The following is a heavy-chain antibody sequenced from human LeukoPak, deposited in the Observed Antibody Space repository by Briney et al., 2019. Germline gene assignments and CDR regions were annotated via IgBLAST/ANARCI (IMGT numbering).Heavy chain of an antibody. D-gene: IGHD6-13*01. CDR3: ARELAAAGYNWFDP. J-gene: IGHJ5*02. Sequence: GGSLRLSCAASGFTVSSNYMSWVRQAPGKGLEWVSVIYSGGSTYYADSVKGRFTISRDNSKNTLYLQMNSLRAEDMAVYYCARELAAAGYNWFDPWGQGTLVTVSS. CDR1: GFTVSSNY. V-gene: IGHV3-66*01. CDR2: IYSGGST.